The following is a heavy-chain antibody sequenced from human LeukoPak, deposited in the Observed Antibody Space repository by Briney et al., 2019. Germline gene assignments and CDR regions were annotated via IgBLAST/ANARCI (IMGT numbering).Heavy chain of an antibody. CDR2: IYYSGST. CDR1: GGSISSGDYY. V-gene: IGHV4-30-4*01. J-gene: IGHJ3*02. D-gene: IGHD3-22*01. Sequence: SETLSLTCTVSGGSISSGDYYWGWIRQPPGKGLEWIGYIYYSGSTSYNPSLKSRVTISVDTSKNQFSLKLSSVTAADTAVYYCARTYYYDSSGYSFDIWGQGTMVTVSS. CDR3: ARTYYYDSSGYSFDI.